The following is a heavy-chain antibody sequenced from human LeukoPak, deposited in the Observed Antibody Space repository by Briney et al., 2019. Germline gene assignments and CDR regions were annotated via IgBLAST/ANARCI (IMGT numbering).Heavy chain of an antibody. J-gene: IGHJ6*03. V-gene: IGHV3-7*01. Sequence: GGSLRLSCAASGFTFSSYWMSWVRQAPGKGREWVANIKQDGSEKYYVDSVKGRFTISRDNAKSSLYLQMNSLRAEDTAVYYCARLDDFWSGYWGNYYYYMDVWGKGTTVTVSS. CDR1: GFTFSSYW. CDR3: ARLDDFWSGYWGNYYYYMDV. CDR2: IKQDGSEK. D-gene: IGHD3-3*01.